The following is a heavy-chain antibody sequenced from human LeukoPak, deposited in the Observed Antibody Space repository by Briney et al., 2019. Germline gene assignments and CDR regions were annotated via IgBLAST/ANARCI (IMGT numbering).Heavy chain of an antibody. V-gene: IGHV4-39*07. CDR1: GGSISSSSYY. CDR2: IYYSGST. CDR3: ARDPHSSSWYAIDY. D-gene: IGHD6-13*01. Sequence: PSETLSLTCTVSGGSISSSSYYWGWIRQPPGKGLEWIGSIYYSGSTYYNPSLKSRVTISVDTSKNQFSLKLSSVTAADTAVYYCARDPHSSSWYAIDYWGQGTLVTVSS. J-gene: IGHJ4*02.